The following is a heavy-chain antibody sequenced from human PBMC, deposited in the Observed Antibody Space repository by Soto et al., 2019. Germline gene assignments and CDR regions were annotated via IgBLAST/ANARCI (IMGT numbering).Heavy chain of an antibody. CDR3: ARHGGAQPDAYFDY. D-gene: IGHD3-10*01. CDR2: IIPIFGTA. J-gene: IGHJ4*02. CDR1: GGTFSSYA. Sequence: QVQLVQSGAEVKKPGSSVKVSCKASGGTFSSYAISWVRQAPGQGLEWMGGIIPIFGTANYAQKFQGRVTXXAXEXXSTAYMELSSLRSEDTAVYYCARHGGAQPDAYFDYWGQGTLVTVSS. V-gene: IGHV1-69*12.